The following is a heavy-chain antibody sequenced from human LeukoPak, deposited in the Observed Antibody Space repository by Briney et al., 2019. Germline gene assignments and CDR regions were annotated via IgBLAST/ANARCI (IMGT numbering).Heavy chain of an antibody. V-gene: IGHV3-23*01. Sequence: RGSLRLSCAASGFTFSSYAMSWVRQARKDGLEWVSSISGSGGSTYYADSVKGRFTISRDNYKNTLYLQMNSLRAEDTAVYYCAKMNIVVVPAAILYYWGQGTLVTVSS. CDR2: ISGSGGST. J-gene: IGHJ4*02. CDR3: AKMNIVVVPAAILYY. D-gene: IGHD2-2*02. CDR1: GFTFSSYA.